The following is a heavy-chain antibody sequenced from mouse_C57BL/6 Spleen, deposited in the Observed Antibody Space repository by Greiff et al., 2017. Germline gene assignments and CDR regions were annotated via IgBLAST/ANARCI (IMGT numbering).Heavy chain of an antibody. CDR1: GYTFTSYW. CDR2: IYPGSGST. D-gene: IGHD2-4*01. J-gene: IGHJ1*03. V-gene: IGHV1-55*01. Sequence: QVQLQQPGAELVKPGASVEMSCKASGYTFTSYWITWVKQRPGQGLAWIGDIYPGSGSTNYNEKFKSKATLTVDTSSSTAYMQLSSLTSEDSAVYYCARFGIYYEGYFDVWGTGTTVTVSS. CDR3: ARFGIYYEGYFDV.